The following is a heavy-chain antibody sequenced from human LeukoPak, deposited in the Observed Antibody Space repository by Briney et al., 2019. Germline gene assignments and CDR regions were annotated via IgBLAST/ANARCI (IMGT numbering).Heavy chain of an antibody. Sequence: GASVKVSCKASGGTFSSYAISWVRQAPGQGLEWMGGIIPIFGTANYAQKFQGRVTITADKSTSTAYMELSSLRSEDTAVYYCASPEGGCSGGSCYSFGYWGQGTLVTVSS. J-gene: IGHJ4*02. V-gene: IGHV1-69*06. D-gene: IGHD2-15*01. CDR3: ASPEGGCSGGSCYSFGY. CDR1: GGTFSSYA. CDR2: IIPIFGTA.